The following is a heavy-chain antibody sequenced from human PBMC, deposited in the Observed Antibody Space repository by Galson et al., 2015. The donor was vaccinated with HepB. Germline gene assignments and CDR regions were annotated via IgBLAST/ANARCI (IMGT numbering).Heavy chain of an antibody. J-gene: IGHJ4*02. CDR3: ARQDIVVVPAAINY. CDR1: GGSISSGGYY. V-gene: IGHV4-31*03. Sequence: CTVSGGSISSGGYYWSWIRQHPGKGLEWIGYIYYSGSTYYNPSLKSRVTISVDTSKNQFSLKLSSVTAADTAVYYCARQDIVVVPAAINYWGQGTLVTVSS. D-gene: IGHD2-2*01. CDR2: IYYSGST.